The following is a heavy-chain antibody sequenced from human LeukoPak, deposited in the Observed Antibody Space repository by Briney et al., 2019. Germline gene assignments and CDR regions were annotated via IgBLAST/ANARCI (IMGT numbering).Heavy chain of an antibody. V-gene: IGHV4-59*01. CDR1: GGSISSYY. D-gene: IGHD1-26*01. CDR3: ARKGNSGSYSP. CDR2: IYYSGST. J-gene: IGHJ5*02. Sequence: SETLSLTCTVSGGSISSYYWSWIRQPPGKGLEWIGYIYYSGSTNYNPSLKSRVTISVDTSKNQFSLKLSSVTAADTAVYYCARKGNSGSYSPWGQGTLVTVSS.